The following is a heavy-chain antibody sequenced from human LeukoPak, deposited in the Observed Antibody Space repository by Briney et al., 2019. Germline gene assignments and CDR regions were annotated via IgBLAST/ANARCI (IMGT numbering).Heavy chain of an antibody. CDR3: ARAGLAPHTPYYYYGMDV. Sequence: PSETLSLTCAVYGGSFSGYYWSWVRQPPGKVLGWIGEINHSGSTNYNPSLKSRVTISVDTSKNQFSLKLSSVTAADTAVYYCARAGLAPHTPYYYYGMDVWGQGTTVTVSS. CDR2: INHSGST. CDR1: GGSFSGYY. V-gene: IGHV4-34*01. J-gene: IGHJ6*02.